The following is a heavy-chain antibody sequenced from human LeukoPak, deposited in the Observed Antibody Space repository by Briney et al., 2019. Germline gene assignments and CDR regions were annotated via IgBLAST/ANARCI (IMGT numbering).Heavy chain of an antibody. J-gene: IGHJ4*02. Sequence: GGSLRLSCTGSRFTFGDYAMSWVRQAPGKGLEWVAFIRSKAYGGTAEYAASVKGRFTMSRDDSKGIAYLQMNSLKTEDTAVYYCTSPDFWSGYSDYWGQGTLVTVSS. CDR3: TSPDFWSGYSDY. D-gene: IGHD3-3*01. CDR2: IRSKAYGGTA. V-gene: IGHV3-49*04. CDR1: RFTFGDYA.